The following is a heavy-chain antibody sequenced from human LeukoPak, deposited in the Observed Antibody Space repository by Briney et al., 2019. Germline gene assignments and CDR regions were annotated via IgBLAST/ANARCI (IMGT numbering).Heavy chain of an antibody. J-gene: IGHJ6*02. CDR2: INPNSGGT. CDR3: ARDRIAAAAEYGMDV. V-gene: IGHV1-2*02. CDR1: VYTFTGYY. D-gene: IGHD6-13*01. Sequence: ASVKVSCKASVYTFTGYYMHWVRQAPGQGLEGMGWINPNSGGTNYAQKFQGRVTMTRDTSISTAYMELSRLRSDDTAVYYCARDRIAAAAEYGMDVWGQGTTVTVSS.